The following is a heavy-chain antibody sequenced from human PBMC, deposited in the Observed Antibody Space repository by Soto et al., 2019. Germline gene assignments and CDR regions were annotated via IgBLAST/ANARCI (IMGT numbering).Heavy chain of an antibody. V-gene: IGHV3-23*01. D-gene: IGHD5-18*01. CDR2: ISGSDASA. CDR1: EFSFGGYA. CDR3: AKGSRGYTTYYFDY. J-gene: IGHJ4*02. Sequence: ESGGGLVQPGGSLRLSCAASEFSFGGYAMSWVRQAPGKGLEWVSSISGSDASAFYAASVRGRFTISRDNTGNTVSLQMNSLRAEDTALYYCAKGSRGYTTYYFDYWGQGTRITVSS.